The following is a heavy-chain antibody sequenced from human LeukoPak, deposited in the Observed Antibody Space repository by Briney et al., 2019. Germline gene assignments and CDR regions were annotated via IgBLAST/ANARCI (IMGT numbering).Heavy chain of an antibody. J-gene: IGHJ4*02. V-gene: IGHV3-48*01. CDR1: GYTFTSYH. CDR2: ISSSSSTI. Sequence: SCKASGYTFTSYHMHWVRQAPGKGLEWVSSISSSSSTIYYADSVKGRFTISRDNAKNSLYLQMNSLRAEDTAVYYCARGVRGYYYDSSGTDYWGQGTLVTVSS. D-gene: IGHD3-22*01. CDR3: ARGVRGYYYDSSGTDY.